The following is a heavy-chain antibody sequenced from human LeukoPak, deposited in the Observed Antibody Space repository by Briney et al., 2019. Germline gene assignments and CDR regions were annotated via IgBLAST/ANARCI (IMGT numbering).Heavy chain of an antibody. Sequence: GGSLRLSCAASGFTFSSYSMNWVRQAPGKGLEWVSYISSSGSTIYYADSVKGRFTISRDNAKNSLYLQMNSLRAEDTAVYYCAREIRLSYYMDVWGKGTTVTVSS. CDR1: GFTFSSYS. V-gene: IGHV3-48*04. CDR3: AREIRLSYYMDV. J-gene: IGHJ6*03. CDR2: ISSSGSTI. D-gene: IGHD4-17*01.